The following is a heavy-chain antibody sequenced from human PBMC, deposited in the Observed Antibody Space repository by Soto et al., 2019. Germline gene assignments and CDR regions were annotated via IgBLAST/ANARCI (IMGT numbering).Heavy chain of an antibody. D-gene: IGHD3-3*01. V-gene: IGHV3-23*01. J-gene: IGHJ4*02. CDR3: AKAPYYDFWSGYFIDY. Sequence: HGGSLKLSCAASGVTFSIYAMSGVRKAPGKGLEWVSAISGSGGSTYYADSVKGRFTISRDNSKNTLYLQMNSLRAEDTAVYYCAKAPYYDFWSGYFIDYWGQGTLVTVSS. CDR1: GVTFSIYA. CDR2: ISGSGGST.